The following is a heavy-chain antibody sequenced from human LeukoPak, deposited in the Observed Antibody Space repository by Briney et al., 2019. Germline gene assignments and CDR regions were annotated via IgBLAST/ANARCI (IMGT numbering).Heavy chain of an antibody. CDR2: MNPYSGST. J-gene: IGHJ4*02. Sequence: ASVKVSCKTSGYIFTDYDINWVRRATGQGLEWMGWMNPYSGSTGYAQNFQGRVTMTRDTSISTAYMELSSLTSEDRAVYYCARFHRHQLPKSDYWGQGTLVTVSS. D-gene: IGHD1-14*01. CDR3: ARFHRHQLPKSDY. CDR1: GYIFTDYD. V-gene: IGHV1-8*01.